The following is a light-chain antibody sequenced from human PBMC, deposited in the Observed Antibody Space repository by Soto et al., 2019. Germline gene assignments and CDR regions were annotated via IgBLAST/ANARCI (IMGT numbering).Light chain of an antibody. CDR2: DAS. V-gene: IGKV1-5*01. CDR1: QSISSW. J-gene: IGKJ2*01. CDR3: QLGYT. Sequence: DIQMTQSPSTLSASVGDRVTITCRASQSISSWLAWYQQKPGKAPKLLIYDASSLESGVPSRFSGSGSGTEFPLTISSLQPDDFATYYCQLGYTFGQGTKLEIK.